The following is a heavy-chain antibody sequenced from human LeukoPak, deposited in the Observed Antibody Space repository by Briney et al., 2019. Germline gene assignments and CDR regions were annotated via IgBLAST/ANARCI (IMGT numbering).Heavy chain of an antibody. CDR2: IYHSGST. V-gene: IGHV4-4*02. D-gene: IGHD3-22*01. CDR3: ARAETYYYDSSGYYWDAFDI. CDR1: GASISTINW. Sequence: SETLSLTCTVSGASISTINWWSWVRQPPGKGLEWIGYIYHSGSTYYNPSLKSRVTISVDRSKNQFSLKLSSVTAADTAVYYCARAETYYYDSSGYYWDAFDIWGQGTMVTVSS. J-gene: IGHJ3*02.